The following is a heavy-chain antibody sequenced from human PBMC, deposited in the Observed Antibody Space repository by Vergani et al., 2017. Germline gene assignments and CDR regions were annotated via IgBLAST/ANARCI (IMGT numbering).Heavy chain of an antibody. V-gene: IGHV3-23*04. CDR1: GFTFSSYA. D-gene: IGHD3-10*01. CDR2: ISGSGGST. Sequence: VQLVESGGGLVQPGGSLRLSCAASGFTFSSYAMSWVRQAPGKGLEWVSAISGSGGSTYYADSVKGRFTISRDNSKNTLYLQMNSLRAEDTAVYYCAKTRSRAATMVRGVPFDPWGQGTLVTVSS. CDR3: AKTRSRAATMVRGVPFDP. J-gene: IGHJ5*02.